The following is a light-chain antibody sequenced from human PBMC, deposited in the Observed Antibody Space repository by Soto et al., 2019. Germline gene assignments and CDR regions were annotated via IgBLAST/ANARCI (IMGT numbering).Light chain of an antibody. Sequence: EVVMTQSPVTLSVSPGERATLSCRASQSVSSNLAWYQQKPGQAPSLLIYGAFTRATGVPARFSGTGSGTEFTLTISSLQSEDFALYYCQQYNDWPLTFGQGTKVDIK. CDR1: QSVSSN. CDR2: GAF. J-gene: IGKJ1*01. V-gene: IGKV3-15*01. CDR3: QQYNDWPLT.